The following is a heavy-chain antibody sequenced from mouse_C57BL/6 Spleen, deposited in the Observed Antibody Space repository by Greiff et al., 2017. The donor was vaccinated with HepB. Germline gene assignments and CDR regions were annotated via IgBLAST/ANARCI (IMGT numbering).Heavy chain of an antibody. CDR1: GFTFSSYG. CDR2: ISSGGSYT. Sequence: EVKLEESGGDLVKPGGSLKLSCAASGFTFSSYGMSWVRQTPDKRLEWVATISSGGSYTYYPDSVKGRFTISRDNAKNTLYLQMSSLKSEDTAMYYCARRDSSGYWFAYWGQGTLVTVSA. D-gene: IGHD3-2*02. V-gene: IGHV5-6*02. CDR3: ARRDSSGYWFAY. J-gene: IGHJ3*01.